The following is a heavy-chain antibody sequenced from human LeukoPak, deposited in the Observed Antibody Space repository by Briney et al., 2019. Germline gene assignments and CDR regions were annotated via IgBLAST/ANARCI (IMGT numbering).Heavy chain of an antibody. J-gene: IGHJ4*02. CDR1: GGSISSSSYY. CDR2: VHYSGRT. D-gene: IGHD6-19*01. CDR3: TRVMSDSSGWRGDY. V-gene: IGHV4-39*07. Sequence: SETLSLTCTVSGGSISSSSYYWGWIRQPPGKGLEWIGSVHYSGRTYYNASLKSRVTISVDTSKNQFSLKLSSVTAAGTAVYYCTRVMSDSSGWRGDYWDQGTLVTVSS.